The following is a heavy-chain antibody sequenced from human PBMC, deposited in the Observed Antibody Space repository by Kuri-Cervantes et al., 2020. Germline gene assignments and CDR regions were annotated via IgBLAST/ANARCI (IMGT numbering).Heavy chain of an antibody. D-gene: IGHD3-22*01. Sequence: ASVKVSCKASGYTFINYDINWVRQATGQGLEWMGWMNPNSGNTGYAQKFQGRVTMTRSTSISTAYMELSSLRSEDTAVYYCARAPPGGYYDNSGYYHFDYWGQGTLVTVSS. V-gene: IGHV1-8*02. J-gene: IGHJ4*02. CDR2: MNPNSGNT. CDR3: ARAPPGGYYDNSGYYHFDY. CDR1: GYTFINYD.